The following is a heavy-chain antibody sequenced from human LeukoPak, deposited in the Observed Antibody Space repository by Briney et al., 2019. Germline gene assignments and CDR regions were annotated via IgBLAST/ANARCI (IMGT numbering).Heavy chain of an antibody. V-gene: IGHV4-59*08. J-gene: IGHJ4*02. CDR3: ARGNDY. CDR2: IYYSGST. Sequence: PSETLSLTCTVSGGSISSSYWSWIRQPPGKGLEWIGYIYYSGSTNYSPSLKSRVTISVDTSKSQVSLKLSSVTAADTAVYYCARGNDYWGQGTLVTVSS. CDR1: GGSISSSY.